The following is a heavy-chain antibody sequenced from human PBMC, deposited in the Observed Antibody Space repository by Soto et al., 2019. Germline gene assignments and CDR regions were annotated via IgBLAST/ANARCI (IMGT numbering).Heavy chain of an antibody. V-gene: IGHV3-23*01. J-gene: IGHJ5*02. CDR1: GFSFSDYT. Sequence: LRLSCAPSGFSFSDYTINWVRQAPGKGLEWAALIIPSATTYYADPVKGRFTISRDNSKNTVYLEINSLKSVDTAVYCGANERIGSQGRYDSWGPGTLVTVSS. D-gene: IGHD3-3*01. CDR3: ANERIGSQGRYDS. CDR2: IIPSATT.